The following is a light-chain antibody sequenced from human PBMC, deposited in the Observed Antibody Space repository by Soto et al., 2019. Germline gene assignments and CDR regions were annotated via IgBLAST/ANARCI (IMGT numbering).Light chain of an antibody. CDR3: QQYGSWT. V-gene: IGKV3-20*01. J-gene: IGKJ1*01. CDR2: GAS. CDR1: QSISSNY. Sequence: EMVLTQSPGTLSLSPGERATLSCRASQSISSNYLAWYQQKPGQAPRLLIYGASSRATGIPDRFSGSGSGTDFTLTISRLEPEDSAIYYCQQYGSWTFGQGTKVEIK.